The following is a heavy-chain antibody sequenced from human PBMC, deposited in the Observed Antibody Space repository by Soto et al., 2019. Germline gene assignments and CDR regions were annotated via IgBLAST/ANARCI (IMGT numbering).Heavy chain of an antibody. V-gene: IGHV2-5*02. CDR1: GFSLSTSGVG. CDR3: AHLSVVVTGTRWFEP. Sequence: QITLKESGPTLVKPTQTLTLTCTFSGFSLSTSGVGVGWIRQSPGKALEWLALIYWDDDKRYSPSLNSRLTITRDTSKNQVVLAMTNTDPVDTATYYCAHLSVVVTGTRWFEPWGQGTLVTVSS. J-gene: IGHJ5*02. CDR2: IYWDDDK. D-gene: IGHD1-20*01.